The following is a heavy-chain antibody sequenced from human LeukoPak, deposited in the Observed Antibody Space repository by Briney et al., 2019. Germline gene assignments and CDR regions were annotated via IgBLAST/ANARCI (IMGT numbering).Heavy chain of an antibody. J-gene: IGHJ1*01. Sequence: GGSLRLSCSASGFTFSSYAMYWVRQAPGKGLEYVSAIVSNGGSTYYADSVKGRFTISRDNSKNTLYLQMSSLRAEDTAVYYRVKGSGWRPYAAEYFQHWGQGTLVTVSS. CDR2: IVSNGGST. CDR3: VKGSGWRPYAAEYFQH. CDR1: GFTFSSYA. D-gene: IGHD6-19*01. V-gene: IGHV3-64D*06.